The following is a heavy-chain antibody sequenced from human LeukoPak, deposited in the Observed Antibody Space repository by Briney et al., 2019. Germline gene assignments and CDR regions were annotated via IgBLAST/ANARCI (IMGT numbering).Heavy chain of an antibody. J-gene: IGHJ4*02. D-gene: IGHD2-2*02. V-gene: IGHV1-2*02. CDR1: GYTFTKYY. CDR2: INPNSGGT. CDR3: ARDMDIVVVPAAISGY. Sequence: ASVKVSCKASGYTFTKYYIHWVRQAPGQGLEWMGWINPNSGGTNYAQKFQGRVTMTRDTSISTAYMELSRLRPDDTAVYYCARDMDIVVVPAAISGYWGQGTLVTVSS.